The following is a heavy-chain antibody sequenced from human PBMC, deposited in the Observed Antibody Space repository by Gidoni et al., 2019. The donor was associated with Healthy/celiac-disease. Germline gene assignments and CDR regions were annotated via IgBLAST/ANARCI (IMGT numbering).Heavy chain of an antibody. CDR2: INHSGST. V-gene: IGHV4-34*01. CDR3: ARGPLHYYYDSSGYFDY. D-gene: IGHD3-22*01. Sequence: QVQLQQWGAGLLKPSENLALTCAVYGGSFSGYYWSWIRQPPGKGLEWIGEINHSGSTNYNPSLKSRVTISVDTSKNQFSLKLSSVTAADTAVYYCARGPLHYYYDSSGYFDYWGQGTLVTVSS. J-gene: IGHJ4*02. CDR1: GGSFSGYY.